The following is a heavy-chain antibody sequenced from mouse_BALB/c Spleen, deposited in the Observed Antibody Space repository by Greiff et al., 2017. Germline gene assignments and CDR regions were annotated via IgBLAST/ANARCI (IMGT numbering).Heavy chain of an antibody. V-gene: IGHV1-54*01. Sequence: VQLQESGAELVRPGTSVKVSCKASGYAFTNYLIEWVKQRPGQGLEWIGVINPGSGGTNYNEKFKGKATLTADKSSSTAYMQLSSLTSDDSAVYVCARWDTTGGMDYWGQGTSVTVSS. J-gene: IGHJ4*01. D-gene: IGHD1-1*01. CDR3: ARWDTTGGMDY. CDR1: GYAFTNYL. CDR2: INPGSGGT.